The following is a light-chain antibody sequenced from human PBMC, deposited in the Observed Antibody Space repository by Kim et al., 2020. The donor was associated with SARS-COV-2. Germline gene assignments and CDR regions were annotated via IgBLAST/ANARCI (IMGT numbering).Light chain of an antibody. CDR1: QDIRNY. J-gene: IGKJ1*01. CDR3: QKYNTFPWT. CDR2: AGS. Sequence: DIQMTQSPSSLSASVGDRVTITCRASQDIRNYLAWYQQKPGKAPTLLIYAGSTLQSGVPFRFSGSGSGTRFTLTISSLQPEDVAAYYCQKYNTFPWTFGQGTKVDIK. V-gene: IGKV1-27*01.